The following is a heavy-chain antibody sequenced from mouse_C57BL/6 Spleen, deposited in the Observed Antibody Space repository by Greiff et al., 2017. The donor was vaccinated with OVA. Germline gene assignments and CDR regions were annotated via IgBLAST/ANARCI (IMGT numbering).Heavy chain of an antibody. CDR2: LSYDGSN. Sequence: EVQLQESGPGLVKPSQSLSLTCSVTGYSITSGYYWNWIRQFPGNKLEWMGYLSYDGSNNYNPSLKNRISITRDTSKNQFFLKLNSVTTEDTATYYCARGDGYDGKSFAYWGQGTLVTVSA. D-gene: IGHD2-2*01. J-gene: IGHJ3*01. CDR3: ARGDGYDGKSFAY. CDR1: GYSITSGYY. V-gene: IGHV3-6*01.